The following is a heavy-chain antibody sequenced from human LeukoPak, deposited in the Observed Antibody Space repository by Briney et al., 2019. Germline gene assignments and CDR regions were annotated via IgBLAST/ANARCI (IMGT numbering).Heavy chain of an antibody. D-gene: IGHD3-16*01. J-gene: IGHJ4*02. CDR3: ALEVTTSYGGAFDY. V-gene: IGHV4-59*08. CDR1: GGSISSYY. CDR2: IYYSGST. Sequence: SETLSLTCTVSGGSISSYYWSWIRQPPGKGLEWIGYIYYSGSTNYNPSLKSRATISVDTSKNQFSLKLSSVTAADTAVYYCALEVTTSYGGAFDYWGQGTLVTVSS.